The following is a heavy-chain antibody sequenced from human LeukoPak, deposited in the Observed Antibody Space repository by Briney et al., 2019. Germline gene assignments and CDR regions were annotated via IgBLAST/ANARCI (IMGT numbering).Heavy chain of an antibody. V-gene: IGHV3-15*07. CDR3: TTYPDIAVAGTRQYDY. CDR2: IKSKTDGGTT. D-gene: IGHD6-19*01. J-gene: IGHJ4*02. CDR1: GFTFSNAW. Sequence: GGSLRLSCAASGFTFSNAWMNWVRQAPGKGLEWVGRIKSKTDGGTTDYAAPVKARFTISRDDSKNTLYLQMNSLKTEDTAVYYCTTYPDIAVAGTRQYDYWGQGTLVTVSS.